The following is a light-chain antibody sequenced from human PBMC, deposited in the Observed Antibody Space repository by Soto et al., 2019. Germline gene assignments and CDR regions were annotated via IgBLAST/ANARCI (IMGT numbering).Light chain of an antibody. CDR1: QSISSW. J-gene: IGKJ1*01. V-gene: IGKV1-5*03. CDR3: QQYNSYPWT. CDR2: KAS. Sequence: DIQMTQSPSTLSASVGGRVTITCRASQSISSWLAWYQQKPGKAPKLLIYKASSLESGVPSRFSGSGSGTEFTLTISSLQPDEFGTYYCQQYNSYPWTFGQGTKVDIK.